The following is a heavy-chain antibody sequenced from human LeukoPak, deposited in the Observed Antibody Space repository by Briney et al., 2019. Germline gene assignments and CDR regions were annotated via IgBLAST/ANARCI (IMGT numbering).Heavy chain of an antibody. CDR3: ARNSPHSSPFYFDY. D-gene: IGHD6-19*01. Sequence: SETLSLTCAVYGGSFSGYYWSWIRQSPGKGLEWIGEVSHRGSTNYNPSVKSRVTISVDTSKNQFSLKLTSLTAADTAVYYCARNSPHSSPFYFDYWGQGTLVTVSS. CDR2: VSHRGST. V-gene: IGHV4-34*01. CDR1: GGSFSGYY. J-gene: IGHJ4*02.